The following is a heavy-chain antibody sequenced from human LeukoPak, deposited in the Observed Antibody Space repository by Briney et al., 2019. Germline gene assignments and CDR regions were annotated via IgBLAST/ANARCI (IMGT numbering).Heavy chain of an antibody. CDR3: ARVRGGATVSDSYFDY. CDR2: ISGYNGRT. CDR1: GYVFTNYG. D-gene: IGHD3-16*01. V-gene: IGHV1-18*01. J-gene: IGHJ4*02. Sequence: ASVKVSCKASGYVFTNYGLNWVRQAPGQGLEWMGWISGYNGRTGYAQKVQDRVIMTIDTSTKTAYMELRSLRSDDAAVYYCARVRGGATVSDSYFDYWGQGTLVTVSS.